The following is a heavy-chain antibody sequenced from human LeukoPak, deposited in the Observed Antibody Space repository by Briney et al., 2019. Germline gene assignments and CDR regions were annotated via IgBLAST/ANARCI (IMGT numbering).Heavy chain of an antibody. Sequence: PGGSLRLSCAASGFTFSSYAMSGVRQAPGKGLEWVSAISGSGGSTYYADSVKGRFTISRDNSKNTLYLQMNSLRAEDTAVYYCAKVPVPYSSGWAHFDYWGQGTLVTVSS. J-gene: IGHJ4*02. V-gene: IGHV3-23*01. CDR3: AKVPVPYSSGWAHFDY. CDR2: ISGSGGST. D-gene: IGHD6-19*01. CDR1: GFTFSSYA.